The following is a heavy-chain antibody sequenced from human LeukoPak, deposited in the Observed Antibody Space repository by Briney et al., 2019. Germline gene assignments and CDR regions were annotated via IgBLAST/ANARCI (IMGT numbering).Heavy chain of an antibody. CDR3: ARGYGTGRHEYFDQ. D-gene: IGHD1-1*01. V-gene: IGHV3-33*01. CDR2: ISYDGSNK. J-gene: IGHJ4*02. CDR1: GFTFSNYG. Sequence: GRSLRLSCAASGFTFSNYGMHWVRQAPGTGLEWVTVISYDGSNKYYADSVKGRFTISRDISKNTLYLQMSSMRAEDTAVYYWARGYGTGRHEYFDQWGQGTLVTVSS.